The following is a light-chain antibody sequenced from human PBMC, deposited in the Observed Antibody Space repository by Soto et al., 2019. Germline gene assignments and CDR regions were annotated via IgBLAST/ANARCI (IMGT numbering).Light chain of an antibody. CDR2: DAS. CDR3: QQRINWPLT. Sequence: EIVLTQSPATLSLSPGQRATLSCRASQSVSSYLAWYQQKPGQAPRLLIYDASSRATGIPARFSGSGSGTDFTLSISSVEREDFAVYYCQQRINWPLTFGGGTKVEIK. J-gene: IGKJ4*01. V-gene: IGKV3-11*01. CDR1: QSVSSY.